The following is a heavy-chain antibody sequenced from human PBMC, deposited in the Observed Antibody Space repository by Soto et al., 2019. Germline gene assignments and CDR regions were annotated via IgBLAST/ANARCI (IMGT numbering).Heavy chain of an antibody. CDR2: ILPIFGTA. D-gene: IGHD2-15*01. CDR3: ARGHEFGGNSDALDV. CDR1: GGSFRRET. Sequence: QVQLVQSGAEVKKPGSSVKVSCKASGGSFRRETINWVRQAPGQGPEWMGGILPIFGTADYAQKFQGRVTITADVSTTPTSMELSSLSFEDTAVYYCARGHEFGGNSDALDVWGQGTMVIVSS. J-gene: IGHJ3*01. V-gene: IGHV1-69*12.